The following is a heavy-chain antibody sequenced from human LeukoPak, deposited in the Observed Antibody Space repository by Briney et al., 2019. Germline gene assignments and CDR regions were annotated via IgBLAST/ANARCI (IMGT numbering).Heavy chain of an antibody. CDR2: ISGSGSGGST. Sequence: GGSLRLSCAASGFIFSSYGMTWVRQVPGKGLEWVSAISGSGSGGSTYYADSVKGRFTISRDNSKNTLYLQMNSLRVEDTAVYYCAKATSVTTLFDYWGQGTLVTVSS. CDR1: GFIFSSYG. V-gene: IGHV3-23*01. D-gene: IGHD4-17*01. J-gene: IGHJ4*02. CDR3: AKATSVTTLFDY.